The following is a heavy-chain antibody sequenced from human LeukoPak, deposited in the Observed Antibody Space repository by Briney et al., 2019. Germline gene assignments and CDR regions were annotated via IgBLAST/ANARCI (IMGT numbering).Heavy chain of an antibody. J-gene: IGHJ4*02. CDR3: ARAPRYDFWSGYPYYFDY. Sequence: ASVKVSCKAPGYTFTSYDINWVRQATGQGLEWMGWMNPNSGNTGYAQKFQGRVTITRNTSITTAYMELGSLRSEDTAVYYCARAPRYDFWSGYPYYFDYWGQGTLVTVSS. V-gene: IGHV1-8*03. CDR2: MNPNSGNT. D-gene: IGHD3-3*01. CDR1: GYTFTSYD.